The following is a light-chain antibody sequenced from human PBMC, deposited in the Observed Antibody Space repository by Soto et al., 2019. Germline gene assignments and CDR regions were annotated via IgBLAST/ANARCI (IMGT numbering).Light chain of an antibody. CDR2: GAS. V-gene: IGKV1-9*01. CDR3: QQLTNFRFT. CDR1: PGINKF. Sequence: IQLTQSPSSLSASVGDRVTITCRASPGINKFLAWYQQRPGKAPQLLVYGASTLQSGVPSRFSGSGSGTDFTLTISSLQPEDFATYYCQQLTNFRFTFGQGTKLDIK. J-gene: IGKJ2*01.